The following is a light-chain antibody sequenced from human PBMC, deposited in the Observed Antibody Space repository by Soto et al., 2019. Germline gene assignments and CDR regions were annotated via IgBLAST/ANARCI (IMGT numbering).Light chain of an antibody. CDR2: DDN. CDR3: SSFTSNRIYV. V-gene: IGLV1-51*01. Sequence: QSVLTQPPSVSAAPGQKVTISCSGSSSNIGGNSVSWYQQLPGTAPKLLIYDDNKRPSGIPDRFSGSKSGTSATLGISGLQPEDEADYYCSSFTSNRIYVFGPGTKVTVL. CDR1: SSNIGGNS. J-gene: IGLJ1*01.